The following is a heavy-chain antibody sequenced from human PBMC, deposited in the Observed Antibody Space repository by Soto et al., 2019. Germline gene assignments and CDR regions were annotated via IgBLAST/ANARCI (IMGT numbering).Heavy chain of an antibody. Sequence: QVQLVESGGGVVQPGRSLRLSCAASGFTFSSYGMHWVRQAPGKGLEWVAVISYDGSNKYYADSVKGRFTISRDNSKNTLYLQMNSLSAEDTAVYYCALAQYYDFWSGYWNYYGMDVWGQGTTVTVSS. CDR2: ISYDGSNK. CDR1: GFTFSSYG. V-gene: IGHV3-30*03. J-gene: IGHJ6*02. D-gene: IGHD3-3*01. CDR3: ALAQYYDFWSGYWNYYGMDV.